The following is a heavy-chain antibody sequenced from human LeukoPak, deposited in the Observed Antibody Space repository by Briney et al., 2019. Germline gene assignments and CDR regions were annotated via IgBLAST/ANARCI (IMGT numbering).Heavy chain of an antibody. D-gene: IGHD6-6*01. CDR1: GFTFSSYS. CDR2: ISSSSSYI. J-gene: IGHJ4*02. Sequence: PGGSLRLSCAASGFTFSSYSMNWVRQAPGKGLEWVSSISSSSSYIYYADSVKGRFTISRDNVKNSLYLQMNSLRAEDTAVYYCAADPSIAARPGVDYWGQGTLVTVSS. CDR3: AADPSIAARPGVDY. V-gene: IGHV3-21*01.